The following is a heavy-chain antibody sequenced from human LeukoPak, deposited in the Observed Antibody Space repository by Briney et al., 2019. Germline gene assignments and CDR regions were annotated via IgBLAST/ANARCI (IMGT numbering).Heavy chain of an antibody. CDR1: GFRFGDYA. V-gene: IGHV3-23*01. D-gene: IGHD3-10*01. CDR2: VTGTGGNT. CDR3: AKVHGSGSYRFDF. J-gene: IGHJ4*02. Sequence: GGSLRLSCVGAGFRFGDYAMSWVRQSPGKGLEWVSAVTGTGGNTYHADSVKDRFTISRDNSKNTVYLQMNSLRAEDTAIYYCAKVHGSGSYRFDFWGQGTLVTVSS.